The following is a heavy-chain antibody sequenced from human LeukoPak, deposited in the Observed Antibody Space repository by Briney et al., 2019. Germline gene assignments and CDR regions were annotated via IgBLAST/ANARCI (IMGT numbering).Heavy chain of an antibody. D-gene: IGHD3-9*01. CDR2: IYYSGST. Sequence: SETLSLTCAVYGGSFSGYYWSWIRQPPGKGLEWIGYIYYSGSTNYNPSLKSRVTISVDTSKNQFSLKLSSVTAADTAVYYCARAPAPLLDYDILTGYQNPDYYYYMDVWGKGTTVTISS. CDR1: GGSFSGYY. CDR3: ARAPAPLLDYDILTGYQNPDYYYYMDV. J-gene: IGHJ6*03. V-gene: IGHV4-59*01.